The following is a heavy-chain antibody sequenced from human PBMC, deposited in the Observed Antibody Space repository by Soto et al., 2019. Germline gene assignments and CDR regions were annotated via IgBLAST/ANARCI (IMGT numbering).Heavy chain of an antibody. J-gene: IGHJ3*02. V-gene: IGHV5-51*03. CDR1: GYSFTSYW. CDR2: IYPGDSDT. Sequence: EVQLVQSGAEVKKPGESLQISCKGSGYSFTSYWIGWVRQMPGKGLEWMGIIYPGDSDTRYSPSFQGQVTISADKSISTAYLQWSSLKASDTAMYYCARATDYGDYFYIAGAFDIWGQGTMVTVSS. D-gene: IGHD4-17*01. CDR3: ARATDYGDYFYIAGAFDI.